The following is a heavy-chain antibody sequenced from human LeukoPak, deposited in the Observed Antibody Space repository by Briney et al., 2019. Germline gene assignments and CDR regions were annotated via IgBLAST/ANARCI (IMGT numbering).Heavy chain of an antibody. CDR1: GYTFTSYG. D-gene: IGHD6-13*01. CDR3: ARIGYSSIWYGIDY. J-gene: IGHJ4*02. Sequence: GASVKVSCKASGYTFTSYGISRVRPAPGKGHEWMGWISAYNGNTNYAQKLQGRVTMTTDTSTSTAYMELRSLRSDDTAVYYCARIGYSSIWYGIDYWGQGTLVTVSS. CDR2: ISAYNGNT. V-gene: IGHV1-18*01.